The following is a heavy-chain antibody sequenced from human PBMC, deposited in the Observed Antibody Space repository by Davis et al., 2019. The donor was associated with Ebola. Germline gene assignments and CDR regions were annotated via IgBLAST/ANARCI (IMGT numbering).Heavy chain of an antibody. J-gene: IGHJ4*02. Sequence: SVKVSCKASGFTFTSSAVQWVRQARGQRLEWIGWIVVGSGNTNYAQKFQERVTITRDMSTSTAYMELSSLRSEDTAVYYCARGGVIWGSYRHFDYWGQGTLVTVSS. CDR3: ARGGVIWGSYRHFDY. CDR2: IVVGSGNT. D-gene: IGHD3-16*02. V-gene: IGHV1-58*01. CDR1: GFTFTSSA.